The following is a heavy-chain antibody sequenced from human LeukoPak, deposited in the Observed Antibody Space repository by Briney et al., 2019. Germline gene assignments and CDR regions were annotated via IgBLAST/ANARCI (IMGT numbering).Heavy chain of an antibody. CDR2: INHSGST. J-gene: IGHJ4*02. D-gene: IGHD3-22*01. Sequence: SETLSLTCAVYGGSFSGYYWSWIRQPPGKGLEWIGEINHSGSTNYNPSLKRRVTISVDTSKNQFSLKLSSVTAADTAVYYCARGYYYDSSGYYQDYWGQGTLVTVSS. V-gene: IGHV4-34*01. CDR3: ARGYYYDSSGYYQDY. CDR1: GGSFSGYY.